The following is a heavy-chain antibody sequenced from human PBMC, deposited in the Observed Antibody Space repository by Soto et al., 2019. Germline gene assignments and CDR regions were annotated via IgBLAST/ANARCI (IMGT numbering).Heavy chain of an antibody. V-gene: IGHV6-1*01. CDR1: GDSVSSNIVT. CDR3: VRLIGNSWLDY. CDR2: TYYRSNWYT. J-gene: IGHJ4*02. D-gene: IGHD6-13*01. Sequence: PSQTLSLTCAISGDSVSSNIVTWNWIRQSPSRGLEWLGRTYYRSNWYTDYAVSVKSRATINPDTSKNHFSLQLNSVTPEDTAIDDCVRLIGNSWLDYWGQGTLVTVSS.